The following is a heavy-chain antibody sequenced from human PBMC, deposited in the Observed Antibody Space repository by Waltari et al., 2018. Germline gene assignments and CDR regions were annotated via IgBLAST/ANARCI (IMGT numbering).Heavy chain of an antibody. V-gene: IGHV3-74*03. CDR3: ANHRPGGLGMEV. J-gene: IGHJ6*02. Sequence: EGQLVASGGDLVQPGGSLRLSCVASGFTFSNFFMHWVRQVPGKGLEWVSRIKTDGSGTTYADSVQGRFTISRDNVKNTLYLQMNSLRAEDTAIYYCANHRPGGLGMEVWGPGTTVTVSS. D-gene: IGHD2-15*01. CDR2: IKTDGSGT. CDR1: GFTFSNFF.